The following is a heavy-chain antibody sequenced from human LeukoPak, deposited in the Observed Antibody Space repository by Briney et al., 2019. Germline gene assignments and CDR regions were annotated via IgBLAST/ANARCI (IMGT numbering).Heavy chain of an antibody. V-gene: IGHV4-34*01. D-gene: IGHD4-17*01. Sequence: SETLSLTCAVYGGSFSGYYWSWIRQPPGKGLEWIGEINHSGSTNYNPSLKSRVTMSVDTSKNQFSLKLSSVTAADTAVYYCASDYGDYNFDYWGQGTLVTVSS. CDR2: INHSGST. J-gene: IGHJ4*02. CDR3: ASDYGDYNFDY. CDR1: GGSFSGYY.